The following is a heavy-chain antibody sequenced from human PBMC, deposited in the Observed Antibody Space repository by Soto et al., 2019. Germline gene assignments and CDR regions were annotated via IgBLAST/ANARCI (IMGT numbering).Heavy chain of an antibody. V-gene: IGHV1-2*02. CDR3: AREPATAKPEGVDF. CDR2: INPNSGGT. Sequence: ASVKVSCKASGYTFSDYYIHWVRQAPGQGLEWMGWINPNSGGTKYAPKFQGGVTMTRDTSITTAYMELSRLRSGDTAVYYCAREPATAKPEGVDFWSQGTLVTVSS. J-gene: IGHJ4*02. CDR1: GYTFSDYY. D-gene: IGHD1-1*01.